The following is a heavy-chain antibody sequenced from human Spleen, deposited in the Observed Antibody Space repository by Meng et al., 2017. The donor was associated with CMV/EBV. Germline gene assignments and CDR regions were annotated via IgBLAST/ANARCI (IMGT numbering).Heavy chain of an antibody. CDR2: INAGNGNT. Sequence: AMHGVRQAPGQRREWMGGINAGNGNTKYSQKVQGRVTIPRDTSASTAYMELSSLRSEDTAVYYCARALFAGYCTNGVCSRADRPLDYWGQGTLVTVSS. D-gene: IGHD2-8*01. CDR3: ARALFAGYCTNGVCSRADRPLDY. CDR1: A. J-gene: IGHJ4*02. V-gene: IGHV1-3*01.